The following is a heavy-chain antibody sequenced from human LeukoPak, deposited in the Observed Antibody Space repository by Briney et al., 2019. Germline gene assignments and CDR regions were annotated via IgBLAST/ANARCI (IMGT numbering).Heavy chain of an antibody. J-gene: IGHJ6*02. CDR2: ISWNSGSI. V-gene: IGHV3-9*01. Sequence: GRSLRLSCAASGFTFDDYAMHWVRQAPGKGLEWVSGISWNSGSIGYADSVKGRFTISRDDAKNSLYLQMNSLRAEDTALYYCAKDRYYYYGMGVWGQGTTVTVSS. CDR1: GFTFDDYA. CDR3: AKDRYYYYGMGV.